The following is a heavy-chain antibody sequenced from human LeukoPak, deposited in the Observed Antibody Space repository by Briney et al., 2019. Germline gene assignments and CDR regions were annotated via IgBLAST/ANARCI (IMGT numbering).Heavy chain of an antibody. CDR3: ARAGSYGSGDY. V-gene: IGHV3-48*01. CDR1: GFTFRTCS. D-gene: IGHD3-10*01. CDR2: ISSSSSTI. Sequence: GGSLRLSCAASGFTFRTCSINWVRQAPGKGLEWISYISSSSSTIYYADSVKGRFTISRDNAKNSLYLQMNSLRAEDTAVYYCARAGSYGSGDYWGQGTLVTVSS. J-gene: IGHJ4*02.